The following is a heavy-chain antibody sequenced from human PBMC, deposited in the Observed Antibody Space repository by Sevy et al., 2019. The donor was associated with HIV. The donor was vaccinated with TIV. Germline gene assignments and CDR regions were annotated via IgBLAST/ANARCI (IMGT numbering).Heavy chain of an antibody. CDR3: ARGNIVVVPAAIGSDY. V-gene: IGHV3-30*04. CDR1: GFTFSSYA. Sequence: GGSLRLSCAASGFTFSSYAMHWVRQAPGKGLEWVAVISYDGSNKYYADSVKGRFTISRDNSKNTLYLQMNSLRAEDTAVYYGARGNIVVVPAAIGSDYWGQGTLVTVSS. CDR2: ISYDGSNK. D-gene: IGHD2-2*01. J-gene: IGHJ4*02.